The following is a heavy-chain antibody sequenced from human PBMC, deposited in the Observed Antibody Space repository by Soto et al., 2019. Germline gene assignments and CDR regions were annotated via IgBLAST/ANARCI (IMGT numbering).Heavy chain of an antibody. CDR3: ARGYTWNYLGADYYYYMDV. J-gene: IGHJ6*03. D-gene: IGHD1-7*01. Sequence: QVQLVQSGAEVKKPGASVKVSCKASGYTFTSYDINWVRQATGQGLEWMGWMNPNSGNTGYAQKFQGRVTMTRNTSISTAYMELSSLRSEDTAVYYCARGYTWNYLGADYYYYMDVWGKGTTVTVSS. CDR2: MNPNSGNT. V-gene: IGHV1-8*01. CDR1: GYTFTSYD.